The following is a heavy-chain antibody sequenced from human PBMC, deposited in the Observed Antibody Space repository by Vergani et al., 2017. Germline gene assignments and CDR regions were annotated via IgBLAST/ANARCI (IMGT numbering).Heavy chain of an antibody. D-gene: IGHD6-25*01. CDR2: IGSSCPYI. CDR3: ASDCPCCGCPDNYGMDV. J-gene: IGHJ6*02. CDR1: GFTFSDFS. Sequence: VQLVESGGGLVKPGGSLRLSCAASGFTFSDFSMSWVRQAPGKGLEWVAFIGSSCPYINYADSVKGRFIISRDNTNNSLFLQLRSLRAEDAAVYYCASDCPCCGCPDNYGMDVWGQGATVTVSS. V-gene: IGHV3-21*01.